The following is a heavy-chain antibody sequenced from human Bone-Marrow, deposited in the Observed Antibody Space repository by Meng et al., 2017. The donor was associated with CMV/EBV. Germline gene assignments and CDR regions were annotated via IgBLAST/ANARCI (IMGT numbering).Heavy chain of an antibody. D-gene: IGHD4-23*01. CDR3: ASGGNPAGYYYGMDV. V-gene: IGHV1-2*02. Sequence: ASEKVSCKASGYTFTGYYMHWVRQAPGQGLEWMGWINPNSGGTNYAQKFQGRVTMTRDTSISTAYMELSRLRSDDTAVYYCASGGNPAGYYYGMDVWGQGTTVTVSS. CDR1: GYTFTGYY. J-gene: IGHJ6*02. CDR2: INPNSGGT.